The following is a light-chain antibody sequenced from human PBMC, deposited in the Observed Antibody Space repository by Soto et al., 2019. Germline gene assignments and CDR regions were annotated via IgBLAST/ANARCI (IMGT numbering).Light chain of an antibody. CDR3: QQSYSTPFT. J-gene: IGKJ3*01. Sequence: DIQMTQSPSSLSSSVGDRVTITCRASQSISSWLAWYQQKPGEAPNVLIYAASSLQSGVPSRFSGSGSGTDFTLTISSLQPEDFATYYCQQSYSTPFTFGPGTKVDIK. CDR2: AAS. V-gene: IGKV1-39*01. CDR1: QSISSW.